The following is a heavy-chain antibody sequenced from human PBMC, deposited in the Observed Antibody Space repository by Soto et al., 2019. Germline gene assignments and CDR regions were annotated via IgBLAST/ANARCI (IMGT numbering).Heavy chain of an antibody. CDR1: GFTFSSYG. V-gene: IGHV3-30*18. CDR3: AKDPSSGWYPNWFDP. Sequence: QVQLVESGGGVVQPGRSLRLSFAASGFTFSSYGMHWVRQAPGKGLEWVAVISYDGSNKYYADSVKGRFTISRDNSKNTLYLQMNSLRAEDTAVYYCAKDPSSGWYPNWFDPWGQGTLVTVSS. CDR2: ISYDGSNK. D-gene: IGHD6-19*01. J-gene: IGHJ5*02.